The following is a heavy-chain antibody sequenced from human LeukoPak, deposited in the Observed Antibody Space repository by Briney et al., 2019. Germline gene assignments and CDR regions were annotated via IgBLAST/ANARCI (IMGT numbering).Heavy chain of an antibody. V-gene: IGHV4-59*01. CDR3: ARETRLHSGSYSNDAFDI. CDR1: GVSTSTYY. J-gene: IGHJ3*02. CDR2: ISYSGST. Sequence: SDTLSLTCTVSGVSTSTYYWSWIRQSPGKGLEWIGYISYSGSTKYNPSLKSRVTMSLDTSKNQFSLRLSSVTAADTAVYYCARETRLHSGSYSNDAFDIWGQGTMVTVSS. D-gene: IGHD1-26*01.